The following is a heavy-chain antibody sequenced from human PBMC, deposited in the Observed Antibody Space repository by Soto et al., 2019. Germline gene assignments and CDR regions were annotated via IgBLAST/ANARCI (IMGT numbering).Heavy chain of an antibody. J-gene: IGHJ5*02. V-gene: IGHV4-31*03. Sequence: PSETLSLTCTVSGGSITSGGYYWSWIRQHPEKGLECIGHIHYSGSTYYNPSLKSRVSISVDTSKNQFSLKLSSVTAADTAVYYCARAKFPDLRYFDWLLNWFDPWGQGTLVTVSS. CDR1: GGSITSGGYY. D-gene: IGHD3-9*01. CDR2: IHYSGST. CDR3: ARAKFPDLRYFDWLLNWFDP.